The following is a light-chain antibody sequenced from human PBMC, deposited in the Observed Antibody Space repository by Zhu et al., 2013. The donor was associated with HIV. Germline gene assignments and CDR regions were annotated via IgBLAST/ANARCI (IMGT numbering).Light chain of an antibody. CDR3: QQRSNWPRMYT. CDR2: DAS. Sequence: EIVLTQSPGTLSLSRGERATLSCRASENVSTSLAWYRQEPGQAPRLLIYDASNRATGIPARFSGSGSGTDFTLTISSLEPEDFAVYYCQQRSNWPRMYTFGQGTKLEIK. CDR1: ENVSTS. V-gene: IGKV3-11*01. J-gene: IGKJ2*01.